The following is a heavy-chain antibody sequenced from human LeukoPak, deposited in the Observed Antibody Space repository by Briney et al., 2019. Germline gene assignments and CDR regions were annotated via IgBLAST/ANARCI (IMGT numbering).Heavy chain of an antibody. J-gene: IGHJ4*02. Sequence: GGSLRLSCAASGFTFSTYNMNWVRQAPGKGLEWVSSINSNGNYIRYADSVKGRLTISRDNAKNSLYLQMSSLRAEDTAVYYCARDYFWEQYYFDYWGQGTLVTVSS. D-gene: IGHD3-16*01. CDR1: GFTFSTYN. CDR2: INSNGNYI. V-gene: IGHV3-21*01. CDR3: ARDYFWEQYYFDY.